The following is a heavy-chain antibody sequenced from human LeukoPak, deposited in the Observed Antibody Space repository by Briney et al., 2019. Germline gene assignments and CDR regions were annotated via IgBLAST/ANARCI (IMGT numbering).Heavy chain of an antibody. Sequence: GGSLRLSCAASGFIFSTYSMNWVRQAPGKGLEWVSSITGSYSHIYYADSVKGRFTISRDNAKNSLYLQMNSLRAEDTAVYYCARGAEYYYDSSGYFPFGYWGQGTLVTVSS. J-gene: IGHJ4*02. CDR2: ITGSYSHI. V-gene: IGHV3-21*01. CDR3: ARGAEYYYDSSGYFPFGY. CDR1: GFIFSTYS. D-gene: IGHD3-22*01.